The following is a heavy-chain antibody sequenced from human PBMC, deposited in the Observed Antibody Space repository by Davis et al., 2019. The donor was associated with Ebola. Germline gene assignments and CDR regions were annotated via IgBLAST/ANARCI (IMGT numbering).Heavy chain of an antibody. D-gene: IGHD1-26*01. Sequence: AASVKVFCKASGYTFTSYYMHWVRQAPGQGLEWMGRINPNSGGTNYAQKFQGRVTMTRDTSISTAYMELSRLRSDDTAVYYCARGGEWELLIQYSPTLDWGQGTLVTVSS. CDR3: ARGGEWELLIQYSPTLD. CDR2: INPNSGGT. J-gene: IGHJ4*02. V-gene: IGHV1-2*06. CDR1: GYTFTSYY.